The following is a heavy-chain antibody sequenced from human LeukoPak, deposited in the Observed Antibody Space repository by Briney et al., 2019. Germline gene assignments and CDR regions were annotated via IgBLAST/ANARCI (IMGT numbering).Heavy chain of an antibody. CDR1: GFTFSSYG. D-gene: IGHD1-26*01. CDR3: ANAASYSGSYYADY. CDR2: IRYDGSNK. J-gene: IGHJ4*02. Sequence: GGPLRLSCAASGFTFSSYGMHWVRQAPGKGLEWVAFIRYDGSNKYYADSVKGRFTISRDNSKNTLYLQMNSLRAEDTAVYYCANAASYSGSYYADYWGQGTLVTVSS. V-gene: IGHV3-30*02.